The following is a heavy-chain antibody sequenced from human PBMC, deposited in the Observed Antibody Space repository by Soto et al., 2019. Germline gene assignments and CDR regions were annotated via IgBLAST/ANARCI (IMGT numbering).Heavy chain of an antibody. V-gene: IGHV4-59*01. J-gene: IGHJ4*02. CDR3: GRGRRNYFDP. CDR2: ISNSGTT. CDR1: GASISVYY. Sequence: SEALFLTCTVSGASISVYYWNWIRPPPGKGVGWVGFISNSGTTKYNHTLQSRVTITVDTSTNQSSLELSSVTAADTAVYYCGRGRRNYFDPRGQGTLVTVS.